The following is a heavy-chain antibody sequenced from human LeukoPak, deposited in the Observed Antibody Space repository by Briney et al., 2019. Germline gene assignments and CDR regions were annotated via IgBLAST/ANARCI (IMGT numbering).Heavy chain of an antibody. D-gene: IGHD1-26*01. Sequence: SETLSLTCGVSGGSIRSTNWWSWVRQPPGQGLVWIGEISLSGQTNFNPSLNGRVTMSLDESRNQLSLTLTSVTAADTAIYYCSRESGAFCPFGYWGQGTLLIVPP. CDR1: GGSIRSTNW. CDR3: SRESGAFCPFGY. J-gene: IGHJ4*02. V-gene: IGHV4/OR15-8*02. CDR2: ISLSGQT.